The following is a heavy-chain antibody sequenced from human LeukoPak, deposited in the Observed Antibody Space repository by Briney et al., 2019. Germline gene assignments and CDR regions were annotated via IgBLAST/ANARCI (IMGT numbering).Heavy chain of an antibody. CDR2: IYADDSDT. J-gene: IGHJ4*02. D-gene: IGHD6-19*01. Sequence: GGSLRLSCVASGFSLSSYATAWVRQAPGKGLEWVSGIYADDSDTFYIDAVKGRFTISKDKSKNTLYLQMNSLRAEDTAVYYCARESGAVAGHFDYWGQGTLVTVSS. CDR3: ARESGAVAGHFDY. CDR1: GFSLSSYA. V-gene: IGHV3-23*01.